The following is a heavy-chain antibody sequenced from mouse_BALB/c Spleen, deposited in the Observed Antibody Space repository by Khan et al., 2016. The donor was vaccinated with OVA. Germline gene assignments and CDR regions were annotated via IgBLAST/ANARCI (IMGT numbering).Heavy chain of an antibody. V-gene: IGHV5-6*01. J-gene: IGHJ3*01. CDR3: ADHLTGSCAY. CDR1: GFTFSSYS. Sequence: EVELVESGGDLVKPGGSLKLSCAASGFTFSSYSMSWVRQTPDKRLEWVASISSGGDYTYSPDSVKGRFTISRDNAKNTLYLQMSDLKSEDTAMYDGADHLTGSCAYWGQGTLVTVSA. CDR2: ISSGGDYT. D-gene: IGHD4-1*01.